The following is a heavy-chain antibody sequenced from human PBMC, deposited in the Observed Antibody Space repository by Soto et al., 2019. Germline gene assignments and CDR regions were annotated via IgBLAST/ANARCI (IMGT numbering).Heavy chain of an antibody. CDR3: AREYHP. V-gene: IGHV4-61*01. CDR1: GGSVSTGSYY. J-gene: IGHJ5*02. D-gene: IGHD2-2*02. Sequence: QVHLQESGPGLVKPSETLSLTCTVSGGSVSTGSYYWTWIRQPPGKGLEWIGHIYYSVSTNYNPSLKSRVTISLDTSRNQFSLKLSSVTAADTAVYYCAREYHPWGQGTLVTVSS. CDR2: IYYSVST.